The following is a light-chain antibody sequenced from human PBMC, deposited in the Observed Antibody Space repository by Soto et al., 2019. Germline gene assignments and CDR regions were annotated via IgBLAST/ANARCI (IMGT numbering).Light chain of an antibody. CDR1: QSISTY. J-gene: IGKJ5*01. CDR3: KQSYSV. CDR2: AAS. V-gene: IGKV1-39*01. Sequence: DNHLTQPPTSVSASGRGIAAITCLASQSISTYLNWYQHTPGKAPKLLIYAASTLQSGVPSRFSGSGSGTDFTLTISSMQPEDFATYYCKQSYSVFGQVTRLEIK.